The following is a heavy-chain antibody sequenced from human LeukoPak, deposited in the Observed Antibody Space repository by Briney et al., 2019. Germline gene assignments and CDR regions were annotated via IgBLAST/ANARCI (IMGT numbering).Heavy chain of an antibody. V-gene: IGHV4-39*01. Sequence: NPSETLSLTCTVSGGSISSSSYYWGWIRQPPGKGLEWIGSIYYSGSTYYNPSLKSRVTMSVDTSKNQFSLKLSSVTAADTAIYYCARLSMRQSWLYWFDPWGQGTLVTVSS. J-gene: IGHJ5*02. CDR3: ARLSMRQSWLYWFDP. D-gene: IGHD3-16*01. CDR2: IYYSGST. CDR1: GGSISSSSYY.